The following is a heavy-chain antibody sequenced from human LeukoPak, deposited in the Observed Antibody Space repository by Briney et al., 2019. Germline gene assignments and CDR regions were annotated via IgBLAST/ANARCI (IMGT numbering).Heavy chain of an antibody. CDR2: ISGSGGST. D-gene: IGHD6-19*01. CDR1: GFTFSSYA. J-gene: IGHJ4*02. V-gene: IGHV3-23*01. CDR3: ANGFSSGWYAHYFDY. Sequence: GGSLRLSCAASGFTFSSYAMSWVRQAPGKGLEWVSAISGSGGSTYYADSVKGRFTISRDNSKSTLYLQMNSLRAEDTAVYYCANGFSSGWYAHYFDYWGQGTLVTVSS.